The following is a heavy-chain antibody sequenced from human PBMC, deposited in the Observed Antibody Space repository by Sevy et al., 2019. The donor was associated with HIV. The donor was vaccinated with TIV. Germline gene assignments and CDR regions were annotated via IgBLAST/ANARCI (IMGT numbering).Heavy chain of an antibody. CDR1: GYSFTNYA. V-gene: IGHV1-3*04. J-gene: IGHJ4*02. Sequence: ASVKVSCKASGYSFTNYAIHWVRQAPGQGLEWMEWIKTDNGNTKYSQRFQGRLTITRDTSATTAYMEMSSLRYDDTALYFSARGKGGIFGVVVGQFDSWGQGTLVTVSS. D-gene: IGHD3-3*01. CDR3: ARGKGGIFGVVVGQFDS. CDR2: IKTDNGNT.